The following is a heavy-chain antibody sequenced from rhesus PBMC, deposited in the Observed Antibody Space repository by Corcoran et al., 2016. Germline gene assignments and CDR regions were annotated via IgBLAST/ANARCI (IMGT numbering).Heavy chain of an antibody. CDR3: TRRYSGYLDY. CDR2: ISIASSYH. Sequence: EVQLVESGGGLVQPGGSLRLSCAASGCTFSSYGMSWVRQAPGKGLEWVSSISIASSYHYYADSVKGRFTISRDNAKNSLSLQMNSLRAEDTAVYYCTRRYSGYLDYWGQGVLVTVSS. J-gene: IGHJ4*01. V-gene: IGHV3S16*01. D-gene: IGHD5-24*01. CDR1: GCTFSSYG.